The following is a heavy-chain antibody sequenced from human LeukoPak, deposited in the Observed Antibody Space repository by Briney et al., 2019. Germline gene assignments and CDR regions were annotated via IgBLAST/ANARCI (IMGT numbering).Heavy chain of an antibody. D-gene: IGHD4-17*01. V-gene: IGHV3-21*01. Sequence: PGGSLRLSCAASGFTFSSYSMNWVRQAPGKGLEWVSSISSSSSYIYYADSVKGRFTISRDNAKNSLYLQVNSLRAEDTAVHYCTRGSYGDYEYWGQGTLVTVSS. CDR3: TRGSYGDYEY. J-gene: IGHJ4*02. CDR2: ISSSSSYI. CDR1: GFTFSSYS.